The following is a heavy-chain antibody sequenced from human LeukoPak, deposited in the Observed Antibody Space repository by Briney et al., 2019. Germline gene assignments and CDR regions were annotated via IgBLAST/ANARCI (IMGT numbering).Heavy chain of an antibody. CDR2: IYTSGST. Sequence: SETLSLTCTVSGGSISSYYWSWIRQPAGKGLEWIGRIYTSGSTNYNPSLKSRATMSVDTSKNQFSLKLSSVTAADTAVYYCARGPIAAAVGYYYYYMDVWGKGTTVTVSS. D-gene: IGHD6-13*01. CDR1: GGSISSYY. CDR3: ARGPIAAAVGYYYYYMDV. V-gene: IGHV4-4*07. J-gene: IGHJ6*03.